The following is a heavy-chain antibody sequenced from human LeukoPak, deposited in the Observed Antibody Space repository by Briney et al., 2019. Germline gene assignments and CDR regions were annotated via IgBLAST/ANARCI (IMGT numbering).Heavy chain of an antibody. D-gene: IGHD2-21*02. Sequence: PSETLSLTCTVSGGSISSYYWSWIRQPAGKGLEWIGRIYTSGSTNYNPSLKSRVTMSVDTSKNQFSLKLSSGTAADTAVYYCARGCGGDCYSDDAFDIWGQGTMVTVSS. J-gene: IGHJ3*02. V-gene: IGHV4-4*07. CDR2: IYTSGST. CDR3: ARGCGGDCYSDDAFDI. CDR1: GGSISSYY.